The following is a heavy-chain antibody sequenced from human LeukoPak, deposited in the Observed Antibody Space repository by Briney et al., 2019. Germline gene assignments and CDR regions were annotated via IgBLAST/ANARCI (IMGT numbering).Heavy chain of an antibody. V-gene: IGHV4-59*08. CDR3: ARHFSTYCSGTSCFYYYMDV. Sequence: SETLSLTCTVSGGSISSYYWTWIRKSPGKGLEWIGYIYNGGTTRYNPTLTSRVTISVDTSKNQFSLKLSSVTAADTAVYYCARHFSTYCSGTSCFYYYMDVWSKGTTVTVSS. CDR1: GGSISSYY. D-gene: IGHD2-2*01. J-gene: IGHJ6*03. CDR2: IYNGGTT.